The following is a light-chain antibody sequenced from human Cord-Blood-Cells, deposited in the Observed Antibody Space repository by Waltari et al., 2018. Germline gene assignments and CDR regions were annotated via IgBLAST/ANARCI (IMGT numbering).Light chain of an antibody. CDR2: EGS. CDR1: SSDVGGYNL. J-gene: IGLJ3*02. Sequence: QAALTQPAPVSGSPGQSITISCTGTSSDVGGYNLVSWYQQPPGKAPKLMIYEGSKRPSGVSNRFSGAKSGNTASLTISGLQAEDEADYYCCSYAGSSTWVFGGGTKLTVL. CDR3: CSYAGSSTWV. V-gene: IGLV2-23*01.